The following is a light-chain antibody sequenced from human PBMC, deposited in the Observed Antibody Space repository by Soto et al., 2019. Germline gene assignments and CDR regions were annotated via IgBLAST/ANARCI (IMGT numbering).Light chain of an antibody. V-gene: IGKV3-20*01. CDR3: QQYGSSSWT. J-gene: IGKJ1*01. CDR2: GAS. CDR1: QGVSSSY. Sequence: IVLTQSPGTLSLSPAETATPSCRLSQGVSSSYFAWYQQKPGQAPRLLIYGASSRATGIPDRFSGSGSGTDFTLTISRLEPEDFAVYYCQQYGSSSWTFGQGTKVDIK.